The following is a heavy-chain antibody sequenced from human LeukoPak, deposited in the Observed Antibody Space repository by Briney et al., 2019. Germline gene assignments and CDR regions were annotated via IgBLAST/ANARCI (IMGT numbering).Heavy chain of an antibody. D-gene: IGHD4-17*01. J-gene: IGHJ4*02. Sequence: GGSLRLSCAASGFTFNKFWMSWVRQAPGKGLEWVANIKQDGSETNYVDTVKGRFTISRDNAENSVSLQMNSLRAGDTAVYYCARDSVTRGFDYWGQGTLVTVSS. CDR2: IKQDGSET. CDR1: GFTFNKFW. V-gene: IGHV3-7*01. CDR3: ARDSVTRGFDY.